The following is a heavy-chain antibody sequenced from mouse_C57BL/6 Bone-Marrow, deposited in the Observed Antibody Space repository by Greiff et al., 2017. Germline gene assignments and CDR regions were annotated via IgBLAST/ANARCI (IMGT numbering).Heavy chain of an antibody. J-gene: IGHJ2*01. CDR1: GYAFSSSW. Sequence: QVQLQQSGPELVKPGASVKISCKASGYAFSSSWMNWVKQRPGKGLEWIGRIYPGDGDTNYNGKFKGKATLTADKSSSTAYMQHSSLTSEDSAVYLCASLVCYDYDVYWGRGTALTVSS. CDR2: IYPGDGDT. CDR3: ASLVCYDYDVY. D-gene: IGHD2-4*01. V-gene: IGHV1-82*01.